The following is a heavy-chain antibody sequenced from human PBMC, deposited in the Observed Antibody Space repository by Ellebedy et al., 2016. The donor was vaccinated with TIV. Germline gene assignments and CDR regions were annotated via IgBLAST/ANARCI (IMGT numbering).Heavy chain of an antibody. D-gene: IGHD4-17*01. Sequence: AASVKVSCKVSGYTFTESYVHWVRQAPGQGLEWMGRNDPRGGGTFYAHNFQGRVTMTSDTSTTTVYMELRGLRSEDTAVYYCTRDRGDRNWLHPWGLGTLVTVSS. CDR1: GYTFTESY. J-gene: IGHJ5*02. CDR2: NDPRGGGT. CDR3: TRDRGDRNWLHP. V-gene: IGHV1-46*01.